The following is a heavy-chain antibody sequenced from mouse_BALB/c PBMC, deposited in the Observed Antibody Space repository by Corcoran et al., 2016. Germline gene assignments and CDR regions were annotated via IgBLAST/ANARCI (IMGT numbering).Heavy chain of an antibody. Sequence: EVQLQQSGPELVKPGASVKISCKASGYSFTGYYMHWVKQSHVKSLEWIGRINPYNGATSYNQNFKDKASLTVDKSSSTAYMELHSLTSEDSAVYYCARGEPIRGFAYWGQGPLVTVSA. V-gene: IGHV1-26*01. J-gene: IGHJ3*01. CDR1: GYSFTGYY. CDR3: ARGEPIRGFAY. D-gene: IGHD1-2*01. CDR2: INPYNGAT.